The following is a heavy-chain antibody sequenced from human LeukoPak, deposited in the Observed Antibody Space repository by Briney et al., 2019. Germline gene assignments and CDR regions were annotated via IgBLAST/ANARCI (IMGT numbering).Heavy chain of an antibody. CDR2: INHSGST. J-gene: IGHJ3*02. V-gene: IGHV4-34*09. Sequence: WIGEINHSGSTNYNPSLKSRVTISVDTSKNQFSLRLSSVTAADTAVYYCARDGVGATAFDIWGQGTMVTVSS. D-gene: IGHD1-26*01. CDR3: ARDGVGATAFDI.